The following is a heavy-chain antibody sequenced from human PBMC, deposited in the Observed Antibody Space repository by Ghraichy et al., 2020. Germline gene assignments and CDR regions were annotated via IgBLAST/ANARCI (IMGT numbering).Heavy chain of an antibody. D-gene: IGHD4-11*01. Sequence: GGSLRLSCAASGFTVSSNYMNWVRQAPGKGLEWVAVIYSGGSTYYADSVKGLFTISRDKSKNTLYLQMNRLTAEDTAVDYCARDPYSNSNWFDRWSRRSLATVSS. V-gene: IGHV3-53*01. CDR3: ARDPYSNSNWFDR. CDR1: GFTVSSNY. CDR2: IYSGGST. J-gene: IGHJ5*02.